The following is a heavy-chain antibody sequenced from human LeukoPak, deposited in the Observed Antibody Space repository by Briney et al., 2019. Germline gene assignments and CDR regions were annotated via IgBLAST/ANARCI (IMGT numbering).Heavy chain of an antibody. CDR1: GGSISRYY. CDR3: ARAEGSAVAGNSFDY. Sequence: SETLSLTCTVSGGSISRYYWSWIRQPPGKGLEWIGYIYYSGSTNYNPSLKSRVTISVDTSKNQFSLKLSSVTAADTAVYYCARAEGSAVAGNSFDYWGQGTLVTVSS. J-gene: IGHJ4*02. V-gene: IGHV4-59*01. D-gene: IGHD6-19*01. CDR2: IYYSGST.